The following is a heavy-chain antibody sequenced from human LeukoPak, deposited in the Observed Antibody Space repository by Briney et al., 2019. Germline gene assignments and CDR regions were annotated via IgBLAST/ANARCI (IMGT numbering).Heavy chain of an antibody. Sequence: GGSLRLSCAASRFTFSSYAMSWVRQAPGKGLEWVSTISGSGGTTYYADSVKGRFTISRDNSKNTLYLQMNSLRAEDTAVYYCAKDLDNDYIYTTFDYWGQGTLVTVSS. D-gene: IGHD4-11*01. V-gene: IGHV3-23*01. CDR2: ISGSGGTT. J-gene: IGHJ4*02. CDR3: AKDLDNDYIYTTFDY. CDR1: RFTFSSYA.